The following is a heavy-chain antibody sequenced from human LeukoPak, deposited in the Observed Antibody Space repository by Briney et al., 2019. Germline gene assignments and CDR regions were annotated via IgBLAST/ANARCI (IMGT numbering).Heavy chain of an antibody. D-gene: IGHD6-13*01. J-gene: IGHJ4*02. CDR1: GFTFSSYW. Sequence: GGSLRLSCAASGFTFSSYWMNWVRQAPGKGLVWVSRIASDGSSTTYADSVKGRFSISRDNAKNTLYLQMNSLRAEDTAVYYCAKDLVAAAGNGYLDYWGQGTLVTVSS. CDR2: IASDGSST. V-gene: IGHV3-74*01. CDR3: AKDLVAAAGNGYLDY.